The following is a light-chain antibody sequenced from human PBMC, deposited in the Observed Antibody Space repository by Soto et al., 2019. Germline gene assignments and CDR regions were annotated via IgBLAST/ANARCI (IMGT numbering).Light chain of an antibody. CDR2: GAS. CDR1: RSVSSTY. J-gene: IGKJ2*01. Sequence: IVLTQSPGTLSLSPGERATLSCRASRSVSSTYMAWYQQRPGQAPRLLIYGASSRATGIPDRFSGSGSGTDFTLTISRLEPEDFAVYFCQQYGRSPPFTFGQGTKVEIK. V-gene: IGKV3-20*01. CDR3: QQYGRSPPFT.